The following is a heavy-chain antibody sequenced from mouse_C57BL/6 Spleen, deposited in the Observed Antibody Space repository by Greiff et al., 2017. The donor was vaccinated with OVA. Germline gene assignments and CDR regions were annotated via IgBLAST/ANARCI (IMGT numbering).Heavy chain of an antibody. CDR3: ARLPSGDYFDY. J-gene: IGHJ2*01. CDR1: GYTFTSYW. V-gene: IGHV1-64*01. CDR2: IHPNSGST. Sequence: QVQLKQPGAELVKPGASVKLSCKASGYTFTSYWMHWVKQRPGQGLEWIGMIHPNSGSTNYNEKFKSKATLTVDKSSSTAYMQLSSLTSEDSAVYYCARLPSGDYFDYWGQGTTLTVSS. D-gene: IGHD3-1*01.